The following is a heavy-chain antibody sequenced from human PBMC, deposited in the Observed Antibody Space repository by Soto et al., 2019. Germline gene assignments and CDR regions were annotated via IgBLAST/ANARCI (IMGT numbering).Heavy chain of an antibody. CDR3: ARIGYRDSSLDY. CDR1: GFPFSNYW. D-gene: IGHD6-13*01. Sequence: GGSLRLSCAASGFPFSNYWMSWVRQAPGKGLEWVANMKEDGSEIDSMDSMKGRFTLSRDNAKNSLFLQMNSLRAEDTAVYYCARIGYRDSSLDYWGQGTLVTVSS. J-gene: IGHJ4*02. V-gene: IGHV3-7*01. CDR2: MKEDGSEI.